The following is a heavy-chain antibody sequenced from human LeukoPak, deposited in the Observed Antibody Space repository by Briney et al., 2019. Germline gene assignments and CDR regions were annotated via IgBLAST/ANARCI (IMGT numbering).Heavy chain of an antibody. D-gene: IGHD2-8*01. Sequence: PGGSLRLSCAASGFTFSSYAMSWVRQAPGKGLEWVSAISGSGGSTYYADSVKGRFTISRDNSKNTLYLQMNSLRAEDTAVYYCAKHETPYCTNGVCLLDAFDIWGQGTMVTVSS. CDR3: AKHETPYCTNGVCLLDAFDI. J-gene: IGHJ3*02. CDR2: ISGSGGST. CDR1: GFTFSSYA. V-gene: IGHV3-23*01.